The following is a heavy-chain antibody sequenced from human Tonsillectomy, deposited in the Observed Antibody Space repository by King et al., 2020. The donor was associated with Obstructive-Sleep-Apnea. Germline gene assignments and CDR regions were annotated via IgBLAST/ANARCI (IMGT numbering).Heavy chain of an antibody. CDR2: VYHRGST. J-gene: IGHJ4*02. D-gene: IGHD3-3*01. Sequence: LQLQESGPGLVKPSETLSLTCTVSGGSINSNDYYWVWLRQPPGKGLEWIGCVYHRGSTYYNPSLKSRVSTSMDTSKNQFSLRLISVTAADTAVYFCASDRFEETGGFDYWGQGTLVTVSS. CDR3: ASDRFEETGGFDY. CDR1: GGSINSNDYY. V-gene: IGHV4-39*07.